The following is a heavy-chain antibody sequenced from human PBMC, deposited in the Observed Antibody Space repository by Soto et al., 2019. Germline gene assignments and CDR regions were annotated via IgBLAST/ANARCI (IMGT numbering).Heavy chain of an antibody. D-gene: IGHD5-12*01. J-gene: IGHJ6*02. CDR2: IIPIFGTA. V-gene: IGHV1-69*13. Sequence: GASVKVSCKASGGTFSSYAISWVRQAPGQGLEWMGGIIPIFGTANYAQKFQGRVTITADESTSTAYMELSSLRSEDTAVYYCARWAAMVATEEVYYYYGMDVWGQGTKVTVSS. CDR3: ARWAAMVATEEVYYYYGMDV. CDR1: GGTFSSYA.